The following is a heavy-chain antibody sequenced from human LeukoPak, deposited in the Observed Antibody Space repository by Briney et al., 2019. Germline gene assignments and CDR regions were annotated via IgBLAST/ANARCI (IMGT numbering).Heavy chain of an antibody. V-gene: IGHV3-74*01. CDR2: INSAGSGT. CDR3: ARGPPRQQLGYFDY. Sequence: GGSLRLSCAASGFTFSSHWMHWVRQVPGKGLVWVSRINSAGSGTSYGDSVKGRFTISRDNSKNTLYLQMNSLRAEDTAVYYCARGPPRQQLGYFDYWGQGTLVTVSS. D-gene: IGHD6-13*01. J-gene: IGHJ4*02. CDR1: GFTFSSHW.